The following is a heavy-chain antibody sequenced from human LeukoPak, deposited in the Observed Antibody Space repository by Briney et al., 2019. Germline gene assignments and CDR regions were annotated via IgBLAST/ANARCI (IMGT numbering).Heavy chain of an antibody. J-gene: IGHJ4*02. Sequence: SETLSLTCAVSGGSISSGGYSWSWIRQPPGKGLEWIGYIYHSGSTYYNPSLKSRVTISVDRSKNQFSLKLNSVTAADTAVYYCARALKTWGSYGHSLFDYWGQGTLVTVSS. D-gene: IGHD3-16*01. CDR3: ARALKTWGSYGHSLFDY. V-gene: IGHV4-30-2*01. CDR1: GGSISSGGYS. CDR2: IYHSGST.